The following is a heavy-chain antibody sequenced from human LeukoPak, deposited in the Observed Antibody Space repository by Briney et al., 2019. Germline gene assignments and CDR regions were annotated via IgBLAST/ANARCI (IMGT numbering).Heavy chain of an antibody. J-gene: IGHJ4*02. D-gene: IGHD5-18*01. CDR1: GFTFSNYG. Sequence: PGGSLRLSCAASGFTFSNYGMHWVRQAPGKGLEWVAVILNDGINKNYADSVKGRFTVSRDNSKNTLYLQMNSLRAEDTAVYYCARDPDGGYSYDDWGQGTLVTVSS. CDR2: ILNDGINK. CDR3: ARDPDGGYSYDD. V-gene: IGHV3-33*08.